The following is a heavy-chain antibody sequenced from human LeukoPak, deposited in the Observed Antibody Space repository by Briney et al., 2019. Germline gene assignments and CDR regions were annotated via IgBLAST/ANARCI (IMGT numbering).Heavy chain of an antibody. D-gene: IGHD4-17*01. Sequence: GGSLRLSCAASGFTFSSYAMSWVRQAPGKGLEWVSAISGSGGSTYYADSVKGRFTISRDNSKNTLYLQMNSLRAEDTAVYYCAKDWPDYGDYQNPIFDYWGQGTLVTVSS. CDR1: GFTFSSYA. CDR2: ISGSGGST. CDR3: AKDWPDYGDYQNPIFDY. V-gene: IGHV3-23*01. J-gene: IGHJ4*02.